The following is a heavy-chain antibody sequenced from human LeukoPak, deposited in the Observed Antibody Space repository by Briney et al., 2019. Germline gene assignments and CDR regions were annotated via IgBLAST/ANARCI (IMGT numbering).Heavy chain of an antibody. CDR3: AREVDKYGDYGYYYGMDV. CDR1: GFTFSSYS. D-gene: IGHD4-17*01. J-gene: IGHJ6*02. V-gene: IGHV3-21*01. Sequence: GGSLRLSCAASGFTFSSYSMNWVRQAPGKGLEWVSSISSSSSYIYYADSVKGRFTISRDNAKNSLYLQMNSLRAEDTAVYYCAREVDKYGDYGYYYGMDVWGQGTTVTVSS. CDR2: ISSSSSYI.